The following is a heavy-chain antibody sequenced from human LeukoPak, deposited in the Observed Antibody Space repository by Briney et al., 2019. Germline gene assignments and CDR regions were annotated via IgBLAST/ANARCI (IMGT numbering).Heavy chain of an antibody. J-gene: IGHJ4*02. Sequence: SQTLSVTCAVSGGSISSGGYSWSWIRQPPGKGLEWIGYIYHSGSTYYNPSLKSRVTISVDRSKNQFSLKLSSVTAADTAVYYCARSRITGTFFDYWGQGTLVTVSS. D-gene: IGHD1-7*01. V-gene: IGHV4-30-2*01. CDR3: ARSRITGTFFDY. CDR1: GGSISSGGYS. CDR2: IYHSGST.